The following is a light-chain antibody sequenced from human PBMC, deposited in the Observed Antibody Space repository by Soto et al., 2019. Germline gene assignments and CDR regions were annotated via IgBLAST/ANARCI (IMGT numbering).Light chain of an antibody. CDR1: QSVSSN. CDR2: GAS. Sequence: EIVMTQSPATLSVSPGERATLSCRASQSVSSNVAWYQQKPGQAPRLLIYGASTRATRIPARFSGSGSGTEFTLTISSLQSEDFAVYYCQQYNNWPRTFGQGTTV. J-gene: IGKJ1*01. CDR3: QQYNNWPRT. V-gene: IGKV3D-15*01.